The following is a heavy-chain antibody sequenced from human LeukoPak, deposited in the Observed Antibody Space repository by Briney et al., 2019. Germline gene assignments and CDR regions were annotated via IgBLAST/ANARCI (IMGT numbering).Heavy chain of an antibody. J-gene: IGHJ3*02. CDR1: GYRIISYW. V-gene: IGHV5-51*01. CDR2: IYLGDSDT. D-gene: IGHD4-17*01. CDR3: ARPTSQTTVTSGDDDAFHI. Sequence: GESLKISCKGSGYRIISYWIAWVRQMPGKGLEWMGNIYLGDSDTTYSPSFQGHVTISADKSISTAYLHWSSLKASDTAIYHRARPTSQTTVTSGDDDAFHIWGRGTMVTVSS.